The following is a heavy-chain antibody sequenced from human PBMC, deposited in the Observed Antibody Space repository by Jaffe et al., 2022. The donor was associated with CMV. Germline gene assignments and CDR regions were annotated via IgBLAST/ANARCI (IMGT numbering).Heavy chain of an antibody. CDR1: GFTFDDYA. J-gene: IGHJ6*02. Sequence: EVQLVESGGGLVQPGRSLRLSCAASGFTFDDYAMHWVRQAPGKGLEWVSGISWNSGSIGYADSVKGRFTISRDNAKNSLYLQMNSLRAEDTALYYCAKDTGPESPEPYYGMDVWGQGTTVTVSS. CDR2: ISWNSGSI. V-gene: IGHV3-9*01. CDR3: AKDTGPESPEPYYGMDV.